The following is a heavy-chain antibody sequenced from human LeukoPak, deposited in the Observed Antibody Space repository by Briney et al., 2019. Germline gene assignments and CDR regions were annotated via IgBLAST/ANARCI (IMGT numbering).Heavy chain of an antibody. V-gene: IGHV4-38-2*02. CDR1: GYSISSGYY. D-gene: IGHD2-15*01. Sequence: SETLSLTCTVSGYSISSGYYWGWIRQPPGKGLEWIGSIYHSGSTYYNPSLKSRVTISVDTSKNQFSLKLSSVTAADTAVYYCARAVVVAATGVGAFDIWGQGTMVTVSS. CDR2: IYHSGST. CDR3: ARAVVVAATGVGAFDI. J-gene: IGHJ3*02.